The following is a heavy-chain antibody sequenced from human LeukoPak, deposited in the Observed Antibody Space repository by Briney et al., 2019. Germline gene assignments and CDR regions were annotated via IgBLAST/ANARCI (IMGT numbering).Heavy chain of an antibody. V-gene: IGHV1-46*01. J-gene: IGHJ4*02. CDR2: INPSGGST. Sequence: ASVKVSCKASGYTFTSYYIHWVRQAPGQGLEWMGLINPSGGSTNYAQKFQGRVTMTRDTSISTAYMELSRLRSDDTAMYYCARVVVRDANNYKDYWGQGTLVTVSS. D-gene: IGHD5-24*01. CDR1: GYTFTSYY. CDR3: ARVVVRDANNYKDY.